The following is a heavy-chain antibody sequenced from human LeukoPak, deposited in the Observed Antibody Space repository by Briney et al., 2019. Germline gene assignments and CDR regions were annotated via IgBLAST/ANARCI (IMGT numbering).Heavy chain of an antibody. J-gene: IGHJ4*02. V-gene: IGHV3-48*03. D-gene: IGHD6-19*01. CDR2: IASSGTIK. Sequence: PGGSLRLSCAVSRFPFSVYEFNWVRQAPGKGLEGVANIASSGTIKYYADSVEGRFSISRDNAKNSLYLQMNSLRVEDTGFYYCALLAVASDFDYWGQGALATVSS. CDR1: RFPFSVYE. CDR3: ALLAVASDFDY.